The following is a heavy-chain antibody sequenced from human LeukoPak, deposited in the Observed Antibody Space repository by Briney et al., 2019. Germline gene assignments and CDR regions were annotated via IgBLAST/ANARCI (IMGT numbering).Heavy chain of an antibody. CDR3: ARCTTGRTFGSLREIKRSREIDY. Sequence: SGGSLRLSCAASGFTFSDYHMSWIRQAPGKGLEWVSYISSSGSTIYYADSVKGRFTISRDNAKNSLYLQMNSLRVEDTAVYYCARCTTGRTFGSLREIKRSREIDYWGQGTLVTVSS. J-gene: IGHJ4*02. V-gene: IGHV3-11*04. CDR2: ISSSGSTI. CDR1: GFTFSDYH. D-gene: IGHD1-1*01.